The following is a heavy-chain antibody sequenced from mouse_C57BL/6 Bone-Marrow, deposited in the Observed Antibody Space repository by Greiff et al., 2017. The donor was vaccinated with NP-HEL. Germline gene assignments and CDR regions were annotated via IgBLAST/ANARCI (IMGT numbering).Heavy chain of an antibody. CDR2: IWGDGST. Sequence: VQLVESGPGLVAPSQSLSITCTVSGFSLTSYGVSWVRQPPGKGLAWLGVIWGDGSTNYHSALISRLSISKDNSKSQVFLKLNSLQSDDTATYYCAKRTTSVVGGYFDVWGTGTTVTVSS. J-gene: IGHJ1*03. V-gene: IGHV2-3*01. CDR3: AKRTTSVVGGYFDV. CDR1: GFSLTSYG. D-gene: IGHD1-1*01.